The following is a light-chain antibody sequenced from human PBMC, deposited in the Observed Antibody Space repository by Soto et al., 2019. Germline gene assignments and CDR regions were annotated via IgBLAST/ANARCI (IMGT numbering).Light chain of an antibody. J-gene: IGKJ4*01. CDR3: QQSYRTPLT. Sequence: DIQMTQSPSSLSASVGDRVTINCRASQSISRYLNSYQYIPGKAPRLLIYAASNLQSGVPSRFSGSGSGTDFTLTISGLQREDFATYSCQQSYRTPLTFGGGTKVDIK. V-gene: IGKV1-39*01. CDR1: QSISRY. CDR2: AAS.